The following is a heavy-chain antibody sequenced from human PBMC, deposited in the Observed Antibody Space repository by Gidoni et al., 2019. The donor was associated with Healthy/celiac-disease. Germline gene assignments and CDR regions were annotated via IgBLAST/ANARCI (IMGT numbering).Heavy chain of an antibody. D-gene: IGHD1-20*01. Sequence: QVQLVESGGGVVQPGRSLRLSCAASGFTFSSYAMHWVRQAPGKGLEWVAVISYDGSNKYYADSVKGRFTISRDNSKNTLYLQMNSLRAEDTAVYYCARDSGIGFDPWGQGTLVTVSS. V-gene: IGHV3-30*04. J-gene: IGHJ5*02. CDR1: GFTFSSYA. CDR2: ISYDGSNK. CDR3: ARDSGIGFDP.